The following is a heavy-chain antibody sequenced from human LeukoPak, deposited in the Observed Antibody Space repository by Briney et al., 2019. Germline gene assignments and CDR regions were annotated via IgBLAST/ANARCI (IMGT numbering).Heavy chain of an antibody. CDR3: AREISRFGI. V-gene: IGHV3-66*01. CDR1: GFTVSSSNY. Sequence: PGGSLRLSCAASGFTVSSSNYMNWVRQAPGKGLECVSGIYTGGTTYYTDSVKGRFTISRDNPNNTLYLQMHSLRAEDTAVYYCAREISRFGIWGQGTLVTVSS. J-gene: IGHJ4*02. CDR2: IYTGGTT. D-gene: IGHD3-16*01.